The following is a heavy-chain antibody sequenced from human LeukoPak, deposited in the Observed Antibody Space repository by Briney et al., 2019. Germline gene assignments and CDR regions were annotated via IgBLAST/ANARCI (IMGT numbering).Heavy chain of an antibody. Sequence: SETLSLTCAVYGGSFSGYYWSWIRQPPGKGLEWIGEINHSGSTNYNPSLKGRVTISVDTSKNQFSLKLSSVTAADTAVYYCARDMTSGWYYTWGQGTLVTVSS. CDR1: GGSFSGYY. V-gene: IGHV4-34*01. CDR2: INHSGST. CDR3: ARDMTSGWYYT. D-gene: IGHD6-19*01. J-gene: IGHJ5*02.